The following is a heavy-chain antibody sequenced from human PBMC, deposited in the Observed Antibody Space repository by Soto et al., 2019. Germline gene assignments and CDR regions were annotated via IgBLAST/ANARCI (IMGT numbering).Heavy chain of an antibody. CDR2: ITESGSST. Sequence: EVQLLESGGGLEQPGGSLRLSCAASGFSFSTCAMSWVRQASVKGLEWVSSITESGSSTYHADSVTGRFIISRDNSKNTLFLQMNSLSAEDTAVYYCAKGGIGRSGLDSWGQGTLVTVSS. CDR3: AKGGIGRSGLDS. D-gene: IGHD1-26*01. V-gene: IGHV3-23*01. J-gene: IGHJ4*02. CDR1: GFSFSTCA.